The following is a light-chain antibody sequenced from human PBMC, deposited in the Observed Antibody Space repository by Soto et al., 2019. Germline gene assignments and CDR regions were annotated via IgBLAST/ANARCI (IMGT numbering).Light chain of an antibody. CDR2: GAS. Sequence: AIQLTQSPASLSASVGDRVTITCRASHDISSFLAWYQQKPGRAPKLLIYGASSLESGVPSRFSGSGSGTDFTLTINSLHTEDFETYYCQQFNSYPLTFGQGTRLEIK. CDR3: QQFNSYPLT. CDR1: HDISSF. V-gene: IGKV1-13*02. J-gene: IGKJ5*01.